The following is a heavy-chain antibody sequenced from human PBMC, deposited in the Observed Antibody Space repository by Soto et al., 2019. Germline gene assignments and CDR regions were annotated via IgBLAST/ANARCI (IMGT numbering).Heavy chain of an antibody. CDR2: IYYSGST. Sequence: PSETLSLTCTVSGGSISSGGYYWSWIRQHPGKGLEWIGYIYYSGSTYYNPSLKSRVTISVDTSKNQFSLKLSSVTAADTAVYYCAKAGPPMIVVVIKAYYYGMDVWGQGTTVTVSS. V-gene: IGHV4-31*03. CDR1: GGSISSGGYY. J-gene: IGHJ6*02. CDR3: AKAGPPMIVVVIKAYYYGMDV. D-gene: IGHD3-22*01.